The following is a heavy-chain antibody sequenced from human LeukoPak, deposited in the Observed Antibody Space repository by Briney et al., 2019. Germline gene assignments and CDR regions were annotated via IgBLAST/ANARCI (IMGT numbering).Heavy chain of an antibody. J-gene: IGHJ5*02. V-gene: IGHV1-69*13. D-gene: IGHD3-10*01. CDR1: GGTFSSYA. CDR3: ARGGYYGSGILGYWFDP. Sequence: SVKVSCKASGGTFSSYAISWVRQAPGQGLEWMGGIIPIFCAANYAQKFQGRVTITADESTSTAYMELSSLRSEDTAVYYCARGGYYGSGILGYWFDPWGQGTLVTVSS. CDR2: IIPIFCAA.